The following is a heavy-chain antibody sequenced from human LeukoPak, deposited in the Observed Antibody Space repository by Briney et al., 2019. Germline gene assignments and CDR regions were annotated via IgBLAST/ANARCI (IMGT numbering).Heavy chain of an antibody. Sequence: SETLSLTCAVYGGSFSGYYWSWIRQPPGKGLEWIGEINHSGSTNYNPSLKSRVTISVDTSKNQFSLKLSSVTAADTAVYYCARHVYGEYGPGDYWGQGILVTVSS. CDR3: ARHVYGEYGPGDY. V-gene: IGHV4-34*01. J-gene: IGHJ4*02. D-gene: IGHD4-17*01. CDR2: INHSGST. CDR1: GGSFSGYY.